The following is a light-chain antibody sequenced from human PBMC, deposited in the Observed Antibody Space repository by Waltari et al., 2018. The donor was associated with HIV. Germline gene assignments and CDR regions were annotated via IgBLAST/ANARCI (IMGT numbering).Light chain of an antibody. J-gene: IGKJ2*01. V-gene: IGKV3-20*01. CDR2: GAS. Sequence: EIVLTQSPDTLSLSPGERVTLSYRASQSVSSSLLAWYQQRPGQAPRLLIFGASNRAVGIPDRFSGSGSGTDFTLTISTLAPEDFAVYYCHQYAGSPRTFGQGTRLDIK. CDR3: HQYAGSPRT. CDR1: QSVSSSL.